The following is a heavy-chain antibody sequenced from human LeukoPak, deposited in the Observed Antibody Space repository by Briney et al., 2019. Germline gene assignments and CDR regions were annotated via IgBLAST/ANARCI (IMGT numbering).Heavy chain of an antibody. CDR3: ARDRHHRFGELFP. CDR1: GFTFSSYS. CDR2: ISSSSSYI. V-gene: IGHV3-21*01. Sequence: PGGSLRLSYAASGFTFSSYSMNWVRQAPGKGLEWVSSISSSSSYIYHADSVKGRFTISRDNAKNSLYLQMNSLRAEDTAVYYCARDRHHRFGELFPWGQGTRVTVSS. J-gene: IGHJ4*02. D-gene: IGHD3-10*01.